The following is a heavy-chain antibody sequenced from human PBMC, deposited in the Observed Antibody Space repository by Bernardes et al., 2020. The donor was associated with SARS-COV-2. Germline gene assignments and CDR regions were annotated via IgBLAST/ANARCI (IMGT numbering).Heavy chain of an antibody. J-gene: IGHJ4*02. CDR1: GGSISSISYY. Sequence: SETLSLTCTVSGGSISSISYYWGWLRQPPGKGLEWIGSIYYSGSTYYNPSLKSRVTISVDTSKNQFSLKLSSVTAADTAVYYCARGGAGLDYWGQGTLVTVSS. V-gene: IGHV4-39*07. CDR2: IYYSGST. CDR3: ARGGAGLDY. D-gene: IGHD6-19*01.